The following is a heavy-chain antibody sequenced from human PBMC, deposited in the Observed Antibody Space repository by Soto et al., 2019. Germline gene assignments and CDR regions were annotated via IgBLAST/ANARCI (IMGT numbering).Heavy chain of an antibody. Sequence: PGGSLRLSCAASGFTVSSYWMSWVRQAPGKGMEWVANIKQDGSEKYYVDTVKGRFTISRDNAKNSLYLQMNSLRAEDTAVYYCARDYDFWSGYPTESYYYGMDVWGQGTTVTLSS. V-gene: IGHV3-7*01. D-gene: IGHD3-3*01. CDR3: ARDYDFWSGYPTESYYYGMDV. CDR1: GFTVSSYW. J-gene: IGHJ6*02. CDR2: IKQDGSEK.